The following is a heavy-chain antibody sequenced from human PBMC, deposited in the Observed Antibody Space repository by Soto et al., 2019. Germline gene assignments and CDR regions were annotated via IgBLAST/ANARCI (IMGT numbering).Heavy chain of an antibody. J-gene: IGHJ4*02. D-gene: IGHD3-16*01. V-gene: IGHV3-53*02. CDR2: IYSSGNT. Sequence: EVQLVETGGSLIQHGGSLRLSCAVSGFTVRSNYMSWVRQAPGKGLEWVSIIYSSGNTYYADSVKGRFTMSRDTSNNTVFLQMSSLRAEDTAVYYCARVSSPFGYWGQGTLVTVSS. CDR3: ARVSSPFGY. CDR1: GFTVRSNY.